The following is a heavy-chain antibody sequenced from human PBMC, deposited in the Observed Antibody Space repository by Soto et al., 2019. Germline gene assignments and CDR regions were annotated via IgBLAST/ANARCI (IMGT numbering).Heavy chain of an antibody. CDR1: GYTFTSYG. D-gene: IGHD3-22*01. CDR3: ARTYRRITMIVVVINDAFDI. J-gene: IGHJ3*02. CDR2: ISAYNGNT. V-gene: IGHV1-18*01. Sequence: QVQLVQSGAEVKKPGASVKVSCKASGYTFTSYGISWVRQAPGQGLEWMGWISAYNGNTNYAQKLQGRVTMTTDTSTSTAYMELRSLRSDDTAVYYCARTYRRITMIVVVINDAFDIWGQGTMVTVSS.